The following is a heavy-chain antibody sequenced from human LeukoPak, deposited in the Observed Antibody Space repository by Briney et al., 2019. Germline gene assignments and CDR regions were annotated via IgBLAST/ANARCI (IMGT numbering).Heavy chain of an antibody. CDR2: ISDTGGRT. Sequence: GGSLRLSCAASGFTFAGYAMSWVRQAPGKGLEWVAGISDTGGRTNYADSVKGRFTISRDNPKNTLYLQMNSLRAEDTAMYFCAKRGVVIRVILVGFHKEAYYFDSWGQGALVTVSS. V-gene: IGHV3-23*01. CDR1: GFTFAGYA. CDR3: AKRGVVIRVILVGFHKEAYYFDS. J-gene: IGHJ4*02. D-gene: IGHD3-22*01.